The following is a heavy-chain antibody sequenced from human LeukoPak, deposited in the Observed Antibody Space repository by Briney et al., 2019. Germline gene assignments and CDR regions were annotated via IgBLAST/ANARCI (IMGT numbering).Heavy chain of an antibody. CDR1: GGSFSGYH. V-gene: IGHV4-34*01. J-gene: IGHJ4*02. Sequence: SETLSLTCKVSGGSFSGYHWTWIRQSPGTGLDYIGEINDSGSPVYNPSLKSRVTISVDTSKNEFSMSLTSVTAADTAVYYCARGPHQHWPLGQFWGQGSLVTVSS. CDR3: ARGPHQHWPLGQF. CDR2: INDSGSP. D-gene: IGHD2-2*01.